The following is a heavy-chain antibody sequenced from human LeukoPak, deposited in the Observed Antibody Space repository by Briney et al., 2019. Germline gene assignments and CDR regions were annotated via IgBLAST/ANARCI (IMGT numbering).Heavy chain of an antibody. CDR1: GGSISSSSSY. CDR3: AKHSGYSSSWLGY. CDR2: IYDSGST. D-gene: IGHD6-13*01. V-gene: IGHV4-39*01. J-gene: IGHJ4*02. Sequence: SETLSLTCTVSGGSISSSSSYWAWIRQPPGKGLEWIGSIYDSGSTYFNPSLKSRVTISADTSRNQFSLNLSSVTAADTAVYFCAKHSGYSSSWLGYWGQGTLVTVSS.